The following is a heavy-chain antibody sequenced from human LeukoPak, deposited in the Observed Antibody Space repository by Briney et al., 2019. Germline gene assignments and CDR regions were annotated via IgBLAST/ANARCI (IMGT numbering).Heavy chain of an antibody. CDR3: ARLGGSYSTPYYYYYGMDV. CDR2: IYTSGST. J-gene: IGHJ6*02. V-gene: IGHV4-4*07. CDR1: GGSISSYY. D-gene: IGHD1-26*01. Sequence: PSETLSLTCTVSGGSISSYYWSWIRQPAGKGLEWIGRIYTSGSTNYNPSLKGRVTMSVDTSKNQFSLKLSSVTAADTAVYYCARLGGSYSTPYYYYYGMDVWGQGTTVTVSS.